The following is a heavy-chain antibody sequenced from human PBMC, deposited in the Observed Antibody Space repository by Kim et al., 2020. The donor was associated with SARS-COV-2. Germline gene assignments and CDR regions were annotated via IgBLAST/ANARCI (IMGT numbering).Heavy chain of an antibody. D-gene: IGHD3-16*02. CDR2: IDHSGST. CDR3: VRGFHCYTIRCRDYYYHY. V-gene: IGHV4-34*01. J-gene: IGHJ6*03. CDR1: GGSFSDSS. Sequence: SETLSLTCAVYGGSFSDSSWNWIRQPPGKGLEWIGEIDHSGSTNYSPSLKSRVTISLDTSKNQVSLRLNSVTAADTAVYYCVRGFHCYTIRCRDYYYHY.